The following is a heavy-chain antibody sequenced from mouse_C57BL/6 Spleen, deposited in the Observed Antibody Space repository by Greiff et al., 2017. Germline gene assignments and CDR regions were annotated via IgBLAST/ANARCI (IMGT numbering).Heavy chain of an antibody. V-gene: IGHV1-18*01. CDR3: ARKSYYTLDV. CDR2: INPNNGGT. D-gene: IGHD2-12*01. J-gene: IGHJ1*03. CDR1: GYTFTDYN. Sequence: VQLQQSRPELVKPGASVKIPCKASGYTFTDYNMDWVKQSHGKSLEWIGDINPNNGGTIYNHKFKGKAPLTVDKSSSTAYMELRSLTAEDTAVYYCARKSYYTLDVGGTGTTVTVSS.